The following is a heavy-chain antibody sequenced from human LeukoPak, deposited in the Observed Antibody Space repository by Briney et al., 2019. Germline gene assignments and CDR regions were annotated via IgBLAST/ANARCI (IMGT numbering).Heavy chain of an antibody. V-gene: IGHV3-23*01. CDR3: ATQMIYGDLRLDAFDI. J-gene: IGHJ3*02. CDR2: ISGSSGNT. Sequence: GGTLRLSCAASGFTFSNYAMNWVRQAPGKGLEWVSAISGSSGNTYYADSVKGRFTISRDNSKNTLYLQMNSLRAEDTAVYYCATQMIYGDLRLDAFDIWGQGTMVTVSS. D-gene: IGHD4-17*01. CDR1: GFTFSNYA.